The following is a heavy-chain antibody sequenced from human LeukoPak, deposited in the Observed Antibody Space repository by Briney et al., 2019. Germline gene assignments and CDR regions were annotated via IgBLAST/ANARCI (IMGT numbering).Heavy chain of an antibody. J-gene: IGHJ4*02. Sequence: GRSLRLSCAASGFTFSSYAMHWVRQAPGKGLEWVAVISYDGSNKYYADSVKDRFTISRDNSKNTLYLQMNSLRAEDTAVYYCARNGGLDYGDWYFDYWGQGTLVTVSS. V-gene: IGHV3-30-3*01. CDR2: ISYDGSNK. CDR3: ARNGGLDYGDWYFDY. CDR1: GFTFSSYA. D-gene: IGHD4-17*01.